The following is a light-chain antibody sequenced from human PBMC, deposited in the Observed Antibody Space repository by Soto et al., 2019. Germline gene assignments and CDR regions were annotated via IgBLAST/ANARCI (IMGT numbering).Light chain of an antibody. CDR1: QSVSSN. CDR3: HQYGSSGT. J-gene: IGKJ1*01. CDR2: GAS. Sequence: GMTQSPAALSLSPGVRATLSCRARQSVSSNLAWYQHKPGQPPRLLIYGASTRATRIPARFSGSGSGTEFTLTISRLEPEDIAVYYCHQYGSSGTFGQGTKVDIK. V-gene: IGKV3-15*01.